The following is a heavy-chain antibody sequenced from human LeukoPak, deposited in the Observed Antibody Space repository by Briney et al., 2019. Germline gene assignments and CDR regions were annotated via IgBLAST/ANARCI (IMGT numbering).Heavy chain of an antibody. CDR1: GDSISSSNYY. V-gene: IGHV4-39*07. J-gene: IGHJ4*02. D-gene: IGHD2-2*01. CDR2: IYHSGST. Sequence: PSETLSLTCTVSGDSISSSNYYWGWIRQPPGKGLEWIGSIYHSGSTYYNPSLKSRVTISVDTSKNQFSLKLSSVTAADTAVYYCAREPGSTYHDYWGQGTLVTVSS. CDR3: AREPGSTYHDY.